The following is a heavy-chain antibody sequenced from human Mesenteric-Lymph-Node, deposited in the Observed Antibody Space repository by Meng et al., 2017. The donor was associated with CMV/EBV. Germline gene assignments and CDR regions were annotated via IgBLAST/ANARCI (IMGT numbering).Heavy chain of an antibody. V-gene: IGHV4-61*08. CDR1: GGSVGSGGYY. J-gene: IGHJ4*02. Sequence: SETLSLTCTVSGGSVGSGGYYWSWIRQPPGKGLEWIGSIYYSGSTSYNPSLKSRVTLSVDLSKNQFSLKLSSVTAADTAIYYCARDTVARGVDYWGQGTLVTVSS. CDR3: ARDTVARGVDY. D-gene: IGHD4-11*01. CDR2: IYYSGST.